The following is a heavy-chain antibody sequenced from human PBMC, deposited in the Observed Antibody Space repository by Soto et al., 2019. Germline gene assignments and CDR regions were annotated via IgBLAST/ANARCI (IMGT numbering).Heavy chain of an antibody. CDR1: GFTFSSYS. V-gene: IGHV3-21*01. J-gene: IGHJ4*02. CDR2: ISSSSSYI. D-gene: IGHD3-10*01. CDR3: ARANYGSGNSADY. Sequence: EVQLVESGGGLVKPGGSLRLSCAASGFTFSSYSMNWVRQAPGKGLEWVSSISSSSSYIYYADSVKGRFTISRDNAKNSLYLQMNSLRAVGTAVYYCARANYGSGNSADYWGQGTLVTVSS.